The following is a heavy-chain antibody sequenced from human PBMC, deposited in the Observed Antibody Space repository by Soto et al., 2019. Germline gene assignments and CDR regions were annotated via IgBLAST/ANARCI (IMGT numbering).Heavy chain of an antibody. CDR2: IYYSGST. Sequence: SETLSLTCTVSGGSISSYYWSWIRQPPGKGLEWIGYIYYSGSTNYNPSLKSRVTISVDTSKNQFSLKLSSVTAADTGVYYCAGAITMVRETPRYYYGMDVWGQGTTVTVSS. CDR3: AGAITMVRETPRYYYGMDV. J-gene: IGHJ6*02. V-gene: IGHV4-59*01. CDR1: GGSISSYY. D-gene: IGHD3-10*01.